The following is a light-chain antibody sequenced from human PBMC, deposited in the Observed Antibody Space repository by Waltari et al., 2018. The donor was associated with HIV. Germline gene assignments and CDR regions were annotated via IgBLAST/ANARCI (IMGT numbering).Light chain of an antibody. Sequence: NFMLTQPHSVSESPGKTVTISCTRSGGSIASNYVQGYQQRPGSAPTTFIFEDNLRPSGVPARLSGSIDSSSNSASLPISGLQTEDAAVYYCQSYDLQSYGSYLIFGGGTKLTVL. CDR3: QSYDLQSYGSYLI. J-gene: IGLJ2*01. CDR1: GGSIASNY. CDR2: EDN. V-gene: IGLV6-57*04.